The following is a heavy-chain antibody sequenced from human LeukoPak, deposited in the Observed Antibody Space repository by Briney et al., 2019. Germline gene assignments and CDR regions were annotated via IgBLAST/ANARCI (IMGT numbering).Heavy chain of an antibody. CDR3: ARGQGGYYYLNYFDY. CDR2: FYYSGST. CDR1: GGSFTTYY. J-gene: IGHJ4*02. Sequence: SETLSLTCTVTGGSFTTYYWSWIRQPPGKGLEWIGHFYYSGSTNYNPSLRSRVTISVDTSRNQFSLRLTSVTAADTAVYYCARGQGGYYYLNYFDYWGQGALVTLSP. D-gene: IGHD1-26*01. V-gene: IGHV4-59*12.